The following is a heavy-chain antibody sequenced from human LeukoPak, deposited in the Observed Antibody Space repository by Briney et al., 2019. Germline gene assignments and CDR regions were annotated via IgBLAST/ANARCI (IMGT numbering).Heavy chain of an antibody. V-gene: IGHV4-4*07. CDR3: AREGGYSGYDPSPGEAFDI. CDR2: IYTSGST. CDR1: GGSISSYY. D-gene: IGHD5-12*01. J-gene: IGHJ3*02. Sequence: SETLSLTCTVSGGSISSYYWSWIRQPAGKGLEWIGRIYTSGSTNYNPSLESRVTMSVDTSKNQFSLKLSSVTAADTAVYYCAREGGYSGYDPSPGEAFDIWGQGTMVTVSS.